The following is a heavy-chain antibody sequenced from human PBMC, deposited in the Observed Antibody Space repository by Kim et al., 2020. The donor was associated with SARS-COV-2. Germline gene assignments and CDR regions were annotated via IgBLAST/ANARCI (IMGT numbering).Heavy chain of an antibody. J-gene: IGHJ4*02. CDR1: GYTFTSYG. V-gene: IGHV1-18*01. CDR2: ISAYNGNT. CDR3: ARLGPNYYDSSGYYYSGACAD. D-gene: IGHD3-22*01. Sequence: ASVKVSCKASGYTFTSYGISWVRQAPGQGLEWMGWISAYNGNTNYAQKLQGRVTMTTDTSTSTAYMELRSLRSDDTAVYYCARLGPNYYDSSGYYYSGACADWGQGTLVTVSS.